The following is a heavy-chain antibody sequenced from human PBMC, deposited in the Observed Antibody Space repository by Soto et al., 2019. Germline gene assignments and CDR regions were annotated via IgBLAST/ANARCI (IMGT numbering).Heavy chain of an antibody. CDR1: GGSISSYY. Sequence: SETLSLTCTVSGGSISSYYWSWIRQPPGKGLEWIGYIYCSGSTNYNPSLKSRVTISVDTSKNQFSLKLSSVTAADTAVYYCARHEGSGYYFDYWGQGTLVTVSS. CDR2: IYCSGST. D-gene: IGHD3-22*01. V-gene: IGHV4-59*08. CDR3: ARHEGSGYYFDY. J-gene: IGHJ4*02.